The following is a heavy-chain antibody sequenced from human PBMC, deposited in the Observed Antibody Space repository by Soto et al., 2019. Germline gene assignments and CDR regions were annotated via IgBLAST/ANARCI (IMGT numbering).Heavy chain of an antibody. Sequence: GGSLRLSCAVSEFNVMSYWMSWVRRAPGKGLEWVASIKEDGSEIYYLQSVRGRFTISRDSAGNALHLAMNYLSAEDTGVYFCARDIGFDYVNWGQGTLVTV. D-gene: IGHD3-16*01. CDR3: ARDIGFDYVN. CDR2: IKEDGSEI. CDR1: EFNVMSYW. J-gene: IGHJ4*02. V-gene: IGHV3-7*01.